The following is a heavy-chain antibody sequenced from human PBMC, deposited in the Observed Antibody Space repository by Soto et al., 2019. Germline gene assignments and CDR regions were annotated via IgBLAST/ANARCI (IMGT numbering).Heavy chain of an antibody. CDR3: ANSPSVTFGMDV. V-gene: IGHV3-23*01. CDR2: ISGSGGST. J-gene: IGHJ6*02. Sequence: GGSLRLSCAASGFTFSSYAMTWVRQAPGKGLEWVSTISGSGGSTYYADSVKGRFTISRDNSRNTVHLQMNSLRAEDTAVYYCANSPSVTFGMDVWGQGTSVTVSS. CDR1: GFTFSSYA. D-gene: IGHD4-17*01.